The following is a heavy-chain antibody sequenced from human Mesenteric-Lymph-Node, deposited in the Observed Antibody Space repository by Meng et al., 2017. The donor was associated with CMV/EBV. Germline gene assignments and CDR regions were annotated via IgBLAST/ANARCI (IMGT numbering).Heavy chain of an antibody. CDR2: ISAYNGNT. Sequence: VKVSCKASGYRFISYGISWVRQAPGQGLEWMGWISAYNGNTDYAQKFQGRVTMTTDTSTSTAYMELRSLRSDDTAVYYCARDGGAGSDFDYWGQGTLVTVSS. J-gene: IGHJ4*02. D-gene: IGHD3-16*01. CDR3: ARDGGAGSDFDY. CDR1: GYRFISYG. V-gene: IGHV1-18*01.